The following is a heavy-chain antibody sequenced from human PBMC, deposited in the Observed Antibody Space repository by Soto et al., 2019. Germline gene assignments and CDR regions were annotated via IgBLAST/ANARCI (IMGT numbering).Heavy chain of an antibody. J-gene: IGHJ1*01. CDR1: GFTVSSNY. CDR3: AKDRTSGDFWSGYYTGTEYFQH. Sequence: GGSLRLSCAASGFTVSSNYMSWVRQAPGKGLEWVSVIYSGGSTYYADSVKGRFTISRDNSKNTLYLQMNSLRAEDTAVYYCAKDRTSGDFWSGYYTGTEYFQHWGQGTLVTVSS. V-gene: IGHV3-53*01. D-gene: IGHD3-3*01. CDR2: IYSGGST.